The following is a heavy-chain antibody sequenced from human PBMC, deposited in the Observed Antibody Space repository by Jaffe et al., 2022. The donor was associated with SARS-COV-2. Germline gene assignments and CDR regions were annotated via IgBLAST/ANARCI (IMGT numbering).Heavy chain of an antibody. CDR1: GGSISSGGYY. J-gene: IGHJ6*02. V-gene: IGHV4-31*03. Sequence: QVQLQESGPGLVKPSQTLSLTCTVSGGSISSGGYYWSWIRQHPGKGLEWIGYIYYSGSTYYNPSLKSRVTISVDTSKNQFSLKLSSVTAADTAVYYCARGYCSSTSCHLVSGMDVWGQGTTVTVSS. CDR2: IYYSGST. CDR3: ARGYCSSTSCHLVSGMDV. D-gene: IGHD2-2*01.